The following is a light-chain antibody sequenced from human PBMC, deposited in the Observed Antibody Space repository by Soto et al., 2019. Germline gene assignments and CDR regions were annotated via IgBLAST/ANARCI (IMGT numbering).Light chain of an antibody. V-gene: IGKV3-20*01. J-gene: IGKJ1*01. CDR1: QSVSSSY. CDR2: RAS. Sequence: SVLTQAPGTLSLSPGERATLSCRASQSVSSSYLAWAQPNPGQAPRLLIYRASSRPTGIQDKLSGRGSGTDLTLKISRMENEYIEVYYCQQYGSSPMTFVQGTKV. CDR3: QQYGSSPMT.